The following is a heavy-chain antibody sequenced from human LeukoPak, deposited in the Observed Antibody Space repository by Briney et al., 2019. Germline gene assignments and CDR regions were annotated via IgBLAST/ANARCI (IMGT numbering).Heavy chain of an antibody. CDR1: GFTVSSNY. CDR2: IYSGGTT. J-gene: IGHJ4*02. Sequence: GGSLRLSCAASGFTVSSNYMHWVRQAPGRGLEWASIIYSGGTTYHADSVKGRFTISRDNSKNTVYLQMNSLRAEDTALYYCARGEMATVVDYWGQGTLVTVSS. D-gene: IGHD5-24*01. CDR3: ARGEMATVVDY. V-gene: IGHV3-53*01.